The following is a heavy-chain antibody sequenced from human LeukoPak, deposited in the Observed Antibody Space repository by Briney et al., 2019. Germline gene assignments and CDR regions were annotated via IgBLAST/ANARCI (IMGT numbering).Heavy chain of an antibody. J-gene: IGHJ4*02. Sequence: GGSLRLSCTASGLTFRNYAMQWVRQAPGKGPEWVTVISSDGSSRFYTDSVKGRFTISRDNSMNTLYLQMNSLNTEDTAEYYCASAAATMTNLRLVDYWGQGTLVTVSS. D-gene: IGHD4-17*01. CDR2: ISSDGSSR. V-gene: IGHV3-30-3*01. CDR3: ASAAATMTNLRLVDY. CDR1: GLTFRNYA.